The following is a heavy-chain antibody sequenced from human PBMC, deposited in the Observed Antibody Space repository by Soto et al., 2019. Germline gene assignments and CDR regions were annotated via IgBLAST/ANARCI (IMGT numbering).Heavy chain of an antibody. CDR1: GFTFSYYY. CDR3: TRGGGTAAPVDV. Sequence: PGGSLRLSCAASGFTFSYYYMSWIRQAPGRGLEWISYINRSGSIKYYVDSVKGRFTISRDNAKNSLYLQMNSLRAEDTAIYYCTRGGGTAAPVDVWGQGTTVTVSS. D-gene: IGHD6-13*01. CDR2: INRSGSIK. V-gene: IGHV3-11*01. J-gene: IGHJ6*02.